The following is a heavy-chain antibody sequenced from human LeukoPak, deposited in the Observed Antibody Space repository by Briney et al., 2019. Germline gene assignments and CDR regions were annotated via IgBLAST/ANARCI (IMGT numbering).Heavy chain of an antibody. Sequence: GAPVKVSCKASGYTFTGYYMHWVRQAPGQGLEWMGWINPNSGGTNYAQKFQGRVTMTRDTSISTAYMELSRLRSDDTAVYYCARIWELLTAFDIWGQGTMVTVSS. J-gene: IGHJ3*02. D-gene: IGHD1-26*01. V-gene: IGHV1-2*02. CDR2: INPNSGGT. CDR1: GYTFTGYY. CDR3: ARIWELLTAFDI.